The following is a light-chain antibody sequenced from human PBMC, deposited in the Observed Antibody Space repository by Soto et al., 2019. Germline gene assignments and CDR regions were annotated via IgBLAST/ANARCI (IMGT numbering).Light chain of an antibody. V-gene: IGLV2-14*03. CDR2: DVS. CDR3: TSYTRDRTIV. CDR1: SSDVGGYNY. J-gene: IGLJ2*01. Sequence: QSALTQPASVSGSPGQSITFSCTGTSSDVGGYNYVCWYQQQHRGKAPKLIIYDVSNRPSGVSSRFSGSKSGNTASLTISGLQAEDEADYYCTSYTRDRTIVFGGGTKVTVL.